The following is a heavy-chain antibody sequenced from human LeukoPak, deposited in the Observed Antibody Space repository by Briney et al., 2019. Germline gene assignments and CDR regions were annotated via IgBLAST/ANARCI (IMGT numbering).Heavy chain of an antibody. Sequence: GGSLRLSCAASGFTFSSYGMHWVRQAPGKGLEWVSYISSSGSTIYYADSVKGRFTISRDNAKNSLYLQMNSLRAEDTAVYYCARDYGGSSPFDYWGQGTLVTVSS. V-gene: IGHV3-48*04. D-gene: IGHD4-23*01. J-gene: IGHJ4*02. CDR1: GFTFSSYG. CDR2: ISSSGSTI. CDR3: ARDYGGSSPFDY.